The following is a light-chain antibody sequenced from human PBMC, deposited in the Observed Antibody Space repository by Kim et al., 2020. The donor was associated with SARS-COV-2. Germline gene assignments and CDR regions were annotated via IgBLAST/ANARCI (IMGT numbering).Light chain of an antibody. Sequence: DVVMTQSPLSLPVTLGQPASISCGSSQSLVHSDGNTYLNWFQQRPGQSPRRLIYKVSNRDSGVPDRLSGSGSGTDFTLKISRVEAEDVGVYYCMQGTHWPPYTFGQGTKLEI. V-gene: IGKV2-30*02. J-gene: IGKJ2*01. CDR2: KVS. CDR3: MQGTHWPPYT. CDR1: QSLVHSDGNTY.